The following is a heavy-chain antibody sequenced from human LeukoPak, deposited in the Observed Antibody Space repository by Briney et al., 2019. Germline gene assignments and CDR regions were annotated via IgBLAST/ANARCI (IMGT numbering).Heavy chain of an antibody. D-gene: IGHD2-2*01. Sequence: GGSLRLSCAASGFTFDDYAMHWVRQAPGKGLEWVSGISWNSGSIGYADSVKGRFTISRDNAKNSLYLQMNSLRAEDTAVYYCATSFSTPANYWGQGTLVTVSS. V-gene: IGHV3-9*01. CDR1: GFTFDDYA. CDR3: ATSFSTPANY. CDR2: ISWNSGSI. J-gene: IGHJ4*02.